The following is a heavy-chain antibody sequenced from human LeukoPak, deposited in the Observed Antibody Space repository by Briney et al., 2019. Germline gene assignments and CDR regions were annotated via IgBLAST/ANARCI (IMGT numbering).Heavy chain of an antibody. CDR2: INHSGST. J-gene: IGHJ4*02. CDR1: GGSFSGYY. D-gene: IGHD2-2*01. CDR3: ASSGEYCSSTSCYYTY. V-gene: IGHV4-34*01. Sequence: SETLSLTCAVYGGSFSGYYWSWIRQPPGKGLEWIGEINHSGSTNYNPSLKSRVTISVDTSKSQFSLKLSSVTAADTAVYYCASSGEYCSSTSCYYTYWGQGTLVTVSS.